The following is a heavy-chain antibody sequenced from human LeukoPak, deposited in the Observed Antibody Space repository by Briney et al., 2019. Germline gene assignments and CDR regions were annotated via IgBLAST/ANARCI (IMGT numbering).Heavy chain of an antibody. Sequence: SETLSLTCTVSGGSISSYYWSWIRQPPGEGLEWIGYIYYSGSTNYNPSLKSRVTISVDTSKNQFSLKLSSVTAADTAVYYCARDGGYSNYDSNFDYWGQGTLVTVSS. D-gene: IGHD4-11*01. CDR1: GGSISSYY. CDR2: IYYSGST. V-gene: IGHV4-59*01. CDR3: ARDGGYSNYDSNFDY. J-gene: IGHJ4*02.